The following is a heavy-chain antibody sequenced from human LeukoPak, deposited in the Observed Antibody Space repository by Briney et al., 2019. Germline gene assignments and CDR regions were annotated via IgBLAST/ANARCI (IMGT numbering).Heavy chain of an antibody. Sequence: GGSLRLSCAASGFTSTNYHMDWVRQAPGKGLEWVSFLSSSSDYISYADSVKGRFTISRDNAKNSLFLQMNSLRAEDTAIYYCAKRKYSDSDLRAFDIWGQGTMVTVSS. CDR1: GFTSTNYH. CDR3: AKRKYSDSDLRAFDI. CDR2: LSSSSDYI. D-gene: IGHD5-12*01. J-gene: IGHJ3*02. V-gene: IGHV3-21*01.